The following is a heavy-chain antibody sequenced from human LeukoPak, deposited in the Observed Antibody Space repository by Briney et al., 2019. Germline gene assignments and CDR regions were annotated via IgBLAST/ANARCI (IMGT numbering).Heavy chain of an antibody. CDR3: AKSDPLYYYYGMDV. CDR1: GFTFSNHA. CDR2: ISGSGGST. J-gene: IGHJ6*02. V-gene: IGHV3-23*01. Sequence: SGGSLRLSCAASGFTFSNHAMSWVRQAPGKGLEWVSAISGSGGSTYYADSVKGRFTISRDNSKNSLYLQMNSLRTEDTALYYCAKSDPLYYYYGMDVWGQGTTVTVSS.